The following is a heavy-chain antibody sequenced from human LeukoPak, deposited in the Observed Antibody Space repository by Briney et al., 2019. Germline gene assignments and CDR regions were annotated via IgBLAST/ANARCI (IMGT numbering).Heavy chain of an antibody. J-gene: IGHJ4*02. CDR2: ISAYNGNT. CDR1: GYTFTSYG. D-gene: IGHD5-12*01. Sequence: ASVKVSCKASGYTFTSYGISWVRQAPGQGLEWMGWISAYNGNTNYAQKFQGRVTMTTDTSTSTAYMELRSLRSDDTAVYYCARDPSGYDSFDYWGQGTLVTVSS. CDR3: ARDPSGYDSFDY. V-gene: IGHV1-18*01.